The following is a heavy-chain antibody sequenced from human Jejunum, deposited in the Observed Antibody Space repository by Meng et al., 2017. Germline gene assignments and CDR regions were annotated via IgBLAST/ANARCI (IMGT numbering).Heavy chain of an antibody. V-gene: IGHV3-74*01. CDR3: ARDSTAKGPSMDV. CDR1: GFTFSNSW. Sequence: GESLKISCAASGFTFSNSWMHWVRQAPGMGPVWVSRINIDGSETSYAGSVKGRFTISRDNAKNTLYLQMNTLRVEDTAVYYCARDSTAKGPSMDVWGQGNTV. CDR2: INIDGSET. J-gene: IGHJ6*01. D-gene: IGHD5-18*01.